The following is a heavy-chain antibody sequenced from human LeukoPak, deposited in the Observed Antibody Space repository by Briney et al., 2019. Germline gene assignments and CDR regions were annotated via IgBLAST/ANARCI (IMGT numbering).Heavy chain of an antibody. J-gene: IGHJ1*01. CDR1: GFTFSSYA. D-gene: IGHD6-19*01. CDR3: ARDLEGYSSGWTHFQH. Sequence: GRSLRLSCAASGFTFSSYAMHWVRQAPGKGLESVAVISYDGSNKYYADSVKGRFTISRDNSKNTLYLQMNSLRAEDTAVYYCARDLEGYSSGWTHFQHWGQGTLVTVSS. V-gene: IGHV3-30*04. CDR2: ISYDGSNK.